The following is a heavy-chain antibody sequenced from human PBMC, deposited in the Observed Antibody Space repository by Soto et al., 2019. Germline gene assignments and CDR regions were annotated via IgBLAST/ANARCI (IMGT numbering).Heavy chain of an antibody. D-gene: IGHD3-10*01. J-gene: IGHJ6*02. Sequence: GALRLSCVASGFTFSSYSMNWVRQAPGKGLEWVSSISSSSSYIYYADTVKGRVTISRDNAKNSLYLQMNSLRAEDTAVYYGARAIAQGRLWFGDHDRYYYYGMDVWGQGTTVTVSS. V-gene: IGHV3-21*01. CDR2: ISSSSSYI. CDR3: ARAIAQGRLWFGDHDRYYYYGMDV. CDR1: GFTFSSYS.